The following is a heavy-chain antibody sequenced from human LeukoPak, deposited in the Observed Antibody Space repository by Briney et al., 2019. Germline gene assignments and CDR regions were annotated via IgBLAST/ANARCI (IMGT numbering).Heavy chain of an antibody. CDR2: IDSEEGET. CDR1: GYSLTELS. J-gene: IGHJ4*02. Sequence: GASVNVFCKFSGYSLTELSIHWVPHAPGKGLEGRGGIDSEEGETLYAQNLQGRVTLTEDTSTDTAYMELSSLRSKATAVYYCATVWGGSSGGFDYWGQGTLVTVSS. CDR3: ATVWGGSSGGFDY. V-gene: IGHV1-24*01. D-gene: IGHD2-15*01.